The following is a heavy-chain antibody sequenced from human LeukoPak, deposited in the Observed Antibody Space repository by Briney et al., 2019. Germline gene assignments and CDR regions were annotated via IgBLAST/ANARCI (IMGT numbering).Heavy chain of an antibody. CDR3: ASSGWYWDYYFDY. CDR1: GGSISSSSYY. Sequence: SETLSLTCTVSGGSISSSSYYWGWIRQPPGKGLEWIGSIYYSGSTYYNPSLKSRVTISVDTSKNQFSLKLSSVTAADTAVYYCASSGWYWDYYFDYWGQGTLVTVSS. D-gene: IGHD6-19*01. J-gene: IGHJ4*02. CDR2: IYYSGST. V-gene: IGHV4-39*01.